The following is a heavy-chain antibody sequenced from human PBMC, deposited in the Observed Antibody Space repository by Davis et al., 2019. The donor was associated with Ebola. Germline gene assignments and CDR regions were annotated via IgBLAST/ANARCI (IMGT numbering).Heavy chain of an antibody. CDR3: ARRPPLRSYFDL. CDR2: IYYSGST. Sequence: SETLSLTCAVYGGSFSGYYWSWIRQPPGKGLEWIGYIYYSGSTYYNPSLKSRVTISVDTSKNQFSLKLSSVTAADTAVYYCARRPPLRSYFDLWGRGTLVTVSS. D-gene: IGHD4-17*01. CDR1: GGSFSGYY. V-gene: IGHV4-34*01. J-gene: IGHJ2*01.